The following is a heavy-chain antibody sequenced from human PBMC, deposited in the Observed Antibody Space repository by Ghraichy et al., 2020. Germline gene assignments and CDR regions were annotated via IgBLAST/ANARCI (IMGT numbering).Heavy chain of an antibody. CDR2: IYYSGST. J-gene: IGHJ6*03. Sequence: SETLSLTCTVSGGSISSYYWSWIRQPPGKGLEWIGYIYYSGSTNYNPSLKSRVTISVDTSKNQFSLKLSSVTAADTAVYYCARHYPNYYYMDVWGKGTTVTVSS. CDR3: ARHYPNYYYMDV. CDR1: GGSISSYY. V-gene: IGHV4-59*08.